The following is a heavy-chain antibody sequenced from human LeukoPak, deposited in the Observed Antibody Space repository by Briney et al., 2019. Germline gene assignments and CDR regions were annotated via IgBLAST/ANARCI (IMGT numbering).Heavy chain of an antibody. CDR2: IYPNDSDI. Sequence: GESLKISCEASGYNFTSHWIGWVRQMPGKGLDWMGIIYPNDSDIRYSPSFQGQVTISADKSISTAYLQWSSLKASDTAMYYCAREYCSGGSCYLGYFDYWGPGTLVTVSS. V-gene: IGHV5-51*01. J-gene: IGHJ4*02. CDR1: GYNFTSHW. CDR3: AREYCSGGSCYLGYFDY. D-gene: IGHD2-15*01.